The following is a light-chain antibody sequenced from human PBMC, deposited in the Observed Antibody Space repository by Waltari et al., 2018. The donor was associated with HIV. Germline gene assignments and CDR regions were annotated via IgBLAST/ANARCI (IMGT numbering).Light chain of an antibody. V-gene: IGLV1-47*01. CDR2: RDN. J-gene: IGLJ1*01. Sequence: QSVLTQPPSASGTPGQRVFVSCSGSSFNIGRNFVSWYQQLPGTAPKVLIFRDNARPSGVPDRFSGAKSGASASLAISGLRSEDEADYYCAAWDDSLSGSYVFGPGTKVTVL. CDR3: AAWDDSLSGSYV. CDR1: SFNIGRNF.